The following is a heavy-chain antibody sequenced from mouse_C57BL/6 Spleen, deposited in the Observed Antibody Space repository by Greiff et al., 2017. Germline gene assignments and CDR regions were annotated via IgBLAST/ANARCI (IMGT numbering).Heavy chain of an antibody. J-gene: IGHJ3*01. CDR1: GFNIKDDY. Sequence: EVNVVESGAELVRPGASVKLSCTASGFNIKDDYMHWVKQRPEQGLEWIGWIDSENGDTEYASKFQGKATITADTSSNTAYLQLSSLTSEDTAVYYCGIYYDNSWFAYWGQGTLVTVSA. CDR2: IDSENGDT. D-gene: IGHD2-1*01. CDR3: GIYYDNSWFAY. V-gene: IGHV14-4*01.